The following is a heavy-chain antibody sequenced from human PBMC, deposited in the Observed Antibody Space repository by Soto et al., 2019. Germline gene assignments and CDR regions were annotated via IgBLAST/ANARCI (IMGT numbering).Heavy chain of an antibody. CDR1: GFTFSSYG. D-gene: IGHD6-13*01. Sequence: GGSLRLSCAASGFTFSSYGMHWVRQAPGKGLEWVAAITYNGSNKYYADSVKGRFTISRDNSKNTLYLQMNSLRAEDTAVYYCAKVAIAAAGNPGLYNWFDPWGQGTLVTVSS. CDR3: AKVAIAAAGNPGLYNWFDP. V-gene: IGHV3-30*18. CDR2: ITYNGSNK. J-gene: IGHJ5*02.